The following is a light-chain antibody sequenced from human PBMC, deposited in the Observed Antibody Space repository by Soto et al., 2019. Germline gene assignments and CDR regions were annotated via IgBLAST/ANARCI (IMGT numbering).Light chain of an antibody. CDR3: AQYYTCFWT. V-gene: IGKV3-15*01. CDR1: QSVSRN. CDR2: DAS. J-gene: IGKJ1*01. Sequence: EIVMTQSPATLSVSPGERATLSCRASQSVSRNVAWYQQKPGQAPRLLIHDASTRATGISVRFSGSGSGTELPLTIISLQSEDFAVYSYAQYYTCFWTFGQGTKVQLK.